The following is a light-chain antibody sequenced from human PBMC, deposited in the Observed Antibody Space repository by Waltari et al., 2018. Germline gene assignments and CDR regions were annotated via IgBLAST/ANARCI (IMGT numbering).Light chain of an antibody. CDR3: SSYTSSSKV. J-gene: IGLJ2*01. CDR2: DVS. V-gene: IGLV2-14*03. Sequence: QSALTQPASVSGSLGQSTTISCTGPSSDVGGYNYVPWYQKHPGKAPKLMIYDVSNRPSGVSNRFSGSKSGNTASLTISGLQAEDEADYYCSSYTSSSKVFGGGTKLTVL. CDR1: SSDVGGYNY.